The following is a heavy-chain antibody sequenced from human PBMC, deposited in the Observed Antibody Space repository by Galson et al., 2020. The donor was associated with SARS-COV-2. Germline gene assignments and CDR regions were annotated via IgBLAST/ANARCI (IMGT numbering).Heavy chain of an antibody. CDR2: ISAYNGNT. CDR3: ARNLLWFGELSYGMDV. V-gene: IGHV1-18*01. Sequence: ASVQVSCKASGYTFTSYGISWVRQAPGQGLEWMGWISAYNGNTNYAQKLQGRVTMTTDTSTSTAYMELRSLRSDDTAVYYCARNLLWFGELSYGMDVWGQGTTVTVSS. J-gene: IGHJ6*02. CDR1: GYTFTSYG. D-gene: IGHD3-10*01.